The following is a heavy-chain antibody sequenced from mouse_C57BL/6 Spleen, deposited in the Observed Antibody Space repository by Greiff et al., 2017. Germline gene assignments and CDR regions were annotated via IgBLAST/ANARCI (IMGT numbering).Heavy chain of an antibody. Sequence: VQLQQPGTELVKPGASVKLSCKASGYTFTSYWMHWVKQRPGQGLEWIGNINPSNGGTNYNEKFKSKATLTVDKSSSTAYMQLSSLTSEDSAVYYCARSPKFITTVGADFDYWGQGTTLTVSS. CDR3: ARSPKFITTVGADFDY. V-gene: IGHV1-53*01. D-gene: IGHD1-1*01. J-gene: IGHJ2*01. CDR1: GYTFTSYW. CDR2: INPSNGGT.